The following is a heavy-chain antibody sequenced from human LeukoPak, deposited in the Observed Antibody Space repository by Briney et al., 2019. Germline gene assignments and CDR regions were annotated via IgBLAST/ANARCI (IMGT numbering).Heavy chain of an antibody. CDR2: ISNSGSA. Sequence: SGTLSLTCAVSGDSIGQDYWNWIRQPPGRGLEWIGHISNSGSANYNPSLKSRVTISVDRSKNQFSLGLNSVTAADTAFYYCATAPNPDYFDYWGQGTLATVSS. J-gene: IGHJ4*02. CDR3: ATAPNPDYFDY. V-gene: IGHV4-59*01. CDR1: GDSIGQDY. D-gene: IGHD3-16*01.